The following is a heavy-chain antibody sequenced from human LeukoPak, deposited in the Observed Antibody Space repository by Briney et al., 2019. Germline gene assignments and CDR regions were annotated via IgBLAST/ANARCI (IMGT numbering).Heavy chain of an antibody. D-gene: IGHD4-17*01. CDR2: ISYDGSNK. CDR1: GFTFSSYA. Sequence: GGSLRLSCAASGFTFSSYAMHWVRQAPGKGLEWVAVISYDGSNKYYADSVKGRFTIPRDNSKNTLYLQMNSLRAEDTAVYYCARDTTTVTTPFDYWGQGTLVTVSS. V-gene: IGHV3-30-3*01. J-gene: IGHJ4*02. CDR3: ARDTTTVTTPFDY.